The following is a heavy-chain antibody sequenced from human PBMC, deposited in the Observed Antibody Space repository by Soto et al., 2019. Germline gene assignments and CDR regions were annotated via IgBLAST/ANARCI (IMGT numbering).Heavy chain of an antibody. D-gene: IGHD4-17*01. Sequence: LRLSFAASGFTFSDYYMSWIRQAPGKGLEWVSYISSSSSYTNYADAVKGRFTISRDNAKNALDLQMNSLRAEDTAGYYCARQGPGDYGETRGGFDIWGKGTMV. CDR1: GFTFSDYY. J-gene: IGHJ3*02. CDR2: ISSSSSYT. CDR3: ARQGPGDYGETRGGFDI. V-gene: IGHV3-11*06.